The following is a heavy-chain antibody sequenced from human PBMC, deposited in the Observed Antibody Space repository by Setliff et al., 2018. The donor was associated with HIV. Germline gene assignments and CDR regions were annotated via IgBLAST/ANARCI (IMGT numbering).Heavy chain of an antibody. CDR2: INAGNGNT. CDR1: EYTFTSYA. J-gene: IGHJ6*03. CDR3: ARTGDYYYYYMDV. V-gene: IGHV1-3*01. Sequence: GASVKVSCKASEYTFTSYAMHWVRQAPGQRLEWMGWINAGNGNTNYAQKLQGRVTMTTETSTSTAYMELSRLRSDDTAVYYCARTGDYYYYYMDVWGKGTTVTVSS.